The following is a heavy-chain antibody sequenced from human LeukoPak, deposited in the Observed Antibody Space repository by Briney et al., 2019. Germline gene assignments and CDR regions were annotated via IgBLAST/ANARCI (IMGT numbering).Heavy chain of an antibody. Sequence: ASVKVSCKASGYTFTSYYMHWVRQAPGQGLEWMGIINPSGGSTSYAQKFQGRVTMTRDMSTSTVYMELSSLRSEDTAVYYCARVGSDYYDTTPRFDPWGQGTLVTVSS. CDR2: INPSGGST. CDR3: ARVGSDYYDTTPRFDP. D-gene: IGHD3-22*01. CDR1: GYTFTSYY. J-gene: IGHJ5*02. V-gene: IGHV1-46*01.